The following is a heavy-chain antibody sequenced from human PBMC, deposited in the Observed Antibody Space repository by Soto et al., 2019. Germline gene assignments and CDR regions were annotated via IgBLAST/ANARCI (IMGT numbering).Heavy chain of an antibody. Sequence: QVQLQESGPGLVKPSETLSLTCTVSGGSISSYYWSWIRQPPGKGLEWIGYIYYSGSTNYNPSLKSRVTISVDTSKNQFSLKLSSVTAADTAVYYCARTRITGTTFRCDPWGQGTLVTVSS. CDR3: ARTRITGTTFRCDP. V-gene: IGHV4-59*08. J-gene: IGHJ5*02. CDR1: GGSISSYY. D-gene: IGHD1-20*01. CDR2: IYYSGST.